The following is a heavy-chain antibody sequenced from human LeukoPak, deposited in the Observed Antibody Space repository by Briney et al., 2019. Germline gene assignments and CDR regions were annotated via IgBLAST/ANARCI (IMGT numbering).Heavy chain of an antibody. D-gene: IGHD4-17*01. CDR2: IIPIFGTA. V-gene: IGHV1-69*13. CDR3: ARDYGDYYPFFDY. Sequence: ASVKVSCKASRGAFSTYAINWVRQAPGQGLEWMGGIIPIFGTANYAQKFQGRVTITADESTSTAYMELSSLRSEDTAVYYCARDYGDYYPFFDYWGQGTLVTVSS. J-gene: IGHJ4*02. CDR1: RGAFSTYA.